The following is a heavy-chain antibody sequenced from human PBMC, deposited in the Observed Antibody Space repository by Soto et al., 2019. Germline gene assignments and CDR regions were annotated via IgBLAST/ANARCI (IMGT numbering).Heavy chain of an antibody. CDR3: ARRGDWQFDY. V-gene: IGHV4-4*02. D-gene: IGHD2-21*02. CDR2: IHHSGRT. Sequence: QVQLQESGPGLVKPSGTLSLSCAVSGESISGDKWWSWVRQPPGKGLEWIGEIHHSGRTNYNPSLKSRVTILVEKSKNQVSLELSSMSAADTAVYYCARRGDWQFDYWGQGTLVTVSS. J-gene: IGHJ4*02. CDR1: GESISGDKW.